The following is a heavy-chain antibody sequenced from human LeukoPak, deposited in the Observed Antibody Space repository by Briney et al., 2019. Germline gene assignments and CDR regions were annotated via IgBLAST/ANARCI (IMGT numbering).Heavy chain of an antibody. J-gene: IGHJ4*02. CDR1: GFTVSSYY. V-gene: IGHV3-53*01. Sequence: GGSLRLSCAASGFTVSSYYMSWVREAPGKGLEWVSVIYSGGSTYYADSVKGRFTISRDNSKNTLYLQMNSLRAEDTVVYYCARGDTAMVFDYWGQGTLVTVSS. D-gene: IGHD5-18*01. CDR2: IYSGGST. CDR3: ARGDTAMVFDY.